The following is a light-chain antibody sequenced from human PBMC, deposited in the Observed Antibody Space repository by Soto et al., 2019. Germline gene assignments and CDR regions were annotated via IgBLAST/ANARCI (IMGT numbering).Light chain of an antibody. V-gene: IGKV1-5*01. CDR1: QSISSW. J-gene: IGKJ2*01. CDR3: QQLNSYPPYT. Sequence: DIQMTQSPSTLSASVGDRVTITCRASQSISSWLAWYQQKPGKAPKLLIYDAYSLESGTPSRFSGRRSGTEFTLTIASVQPEDFATYYCQQLNSYPPYTFGQGTQLEIK. CDR2: DAY.